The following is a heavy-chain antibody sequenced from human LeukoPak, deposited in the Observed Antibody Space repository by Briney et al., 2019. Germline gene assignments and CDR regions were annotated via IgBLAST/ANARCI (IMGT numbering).Heavy chain of an antibody. V-gene: IGHV3-9*01. CDR2: INWNSGSI. CDR3: ARVFMS. Sequence: PGGSLRLSCVASGFSFDDYAMHWVRQAPGKGLEWVSGINWNSGSIGYADSVKGRFTISRDNAKNSLYLQMNSLRAEDTAVYYCARVFMSWGQGTLVTVSS. J-gene: IGHJ5*02. D-gene: IGHD3-10*02. CDR1: GFSFDDYA.